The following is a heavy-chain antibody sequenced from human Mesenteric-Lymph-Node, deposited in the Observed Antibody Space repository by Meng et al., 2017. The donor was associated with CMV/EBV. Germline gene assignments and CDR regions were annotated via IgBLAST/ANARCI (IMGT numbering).Heavy chain of an antibody. CDR3: ARDDYSNIDGMDV. J-gene: IGHJ6*02. Sequence: GGSLRLSFADSGSTSSIYTMNWVRQAPGKGLEWVSYISSSSSTIYYADSVKGRFTIPRDNAKNSLYLQMNSLRAEDTAVYYCARDDYSNIDGMDVWGQGTTVTVSS. V-gene: IGHV3-48*04. D-gene: IGHD4-11*01. CDR2: ISSSSSTI. CDR1: GSTSSIYT.